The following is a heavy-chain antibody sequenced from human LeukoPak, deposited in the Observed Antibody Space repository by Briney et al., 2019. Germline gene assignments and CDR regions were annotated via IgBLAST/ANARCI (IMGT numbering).Heavy chain of an antibody. CDR2: INHNGST. CDR1: GGSFSGYY. CDR3: ARGNGYNSAPLGY. J-gene: IGHJ4*02. D-gene: IGHD5-24*01. Sequence: SETLSLTCAVYGGSFSGYYWSWIRQPPGKGLEWIGEINHNGSTNYNPSLKSRVTISVDTSKNQFSLKLSSVTAADTAVYYCARGNGYNSAPLGYWGQGTLVTVSS. V-gene: IGHV4-34*01.